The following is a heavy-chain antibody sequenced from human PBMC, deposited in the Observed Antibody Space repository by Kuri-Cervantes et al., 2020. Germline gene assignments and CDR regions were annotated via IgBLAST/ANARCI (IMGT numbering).Heavy chain of an antibody. CDR1: GGTFSSYA. Sequence: ASVKVSCKASGGTFSSYAISWVRQAPGQGLEWMGWINAGNGYTKYSQKFQGRVTITRDTSASTAYMELSSLRSEDTAVYFCARDGECGGDCYANYWGQGTLVTVSS. CDR2: INAGNGYT. V-gene: IGHV1-3*01. D-gene: IGHD2-21*02. CDR3: ARDGECGGDCYANY. J-gene: IGHJ4*02.